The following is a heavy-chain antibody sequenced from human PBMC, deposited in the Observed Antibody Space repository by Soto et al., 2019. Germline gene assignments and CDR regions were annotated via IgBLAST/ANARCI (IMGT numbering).Heavy chain of an antibody. D-gene: IGHD4-17*01. Sequence: QVQLQESGPGLVKPSQTLSHTCTVSGGSISTGGYYWSWIRQHPGRGLEWIGYIYHSGMTFSNPSLQNRVAISIDTSENQFSLKLSSVTAADTAVYYCATVRWELHDAFDIWGHGTMVSVSS. CDR2: IYHSGMT. J-gene: IGHJ3*02. V-gene: IGHV4-31*03. CDR3: ATVRWELHDAFDI. CDR1: GGSISTGGYY.